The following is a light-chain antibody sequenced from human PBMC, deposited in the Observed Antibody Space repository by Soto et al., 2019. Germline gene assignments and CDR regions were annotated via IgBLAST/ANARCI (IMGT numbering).Light chain of an antibody. Sequence: QCALTQPASVSGSPGQSITISCTGSSSDVGSYNLVSWYQQHPGKAPKLMIYEVSKRPSGVSNRFSGSKSGNTASLTISGLQAEDEADSYCCSYAGSRYVFGTGTKVTVL. V-gene: IGLV2-23*02. J-gene: IGLJ1*01. CDR3: CSYAGSRYV. CDR1: SSDVGSYNL. CDR2: EVS.